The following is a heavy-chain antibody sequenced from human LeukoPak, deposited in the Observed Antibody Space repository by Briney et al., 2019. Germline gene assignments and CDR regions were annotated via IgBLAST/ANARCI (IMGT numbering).Heavy chain of an antibody. J-gene: IGHJ2*01. CDR1: GGSISSYY. Sequence: SETLSLTCTVSGGSISSYYWSWIRQPPGKGLEWIGYIYYSGSTNYNPSLKSRVTISVDTSKNQFSLRLSSVTAADTAVYYCARGFNRSYWYFDLWGRDTLVTVSS. CDR2: IYYSGST. CDR3: ARGFNRSYWYFDL. V-gene: IGHV4-59*01. D-gene: IGHD1-14*01.